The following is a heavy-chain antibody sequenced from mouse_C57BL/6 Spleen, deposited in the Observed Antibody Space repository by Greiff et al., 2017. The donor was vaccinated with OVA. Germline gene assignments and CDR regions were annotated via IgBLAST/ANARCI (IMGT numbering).Heavy chain of an antibody. CDR3: TRGPTVEGGYFDY. J-gene: IGHJ2*01. Sequence: EVHLVESGTVLARPGASVKMSCKTSGYTFTSYWMHWVKQRPGQGLEWIGAIYPGNSDTSYNQKFKGKAKLTAVTSASTAYMELSSLTNEDSAVYYCTRGPTVEGGYFDYWGQGTTLTVSS. D-gene: IGHD1-1*01. V-gene: IGHV1-5*01. CDR2: IYPGNSDT. CDR1: GYTFTSYW.